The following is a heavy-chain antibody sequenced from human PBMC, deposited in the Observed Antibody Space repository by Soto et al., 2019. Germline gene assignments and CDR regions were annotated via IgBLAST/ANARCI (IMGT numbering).Heavy chain of an antibody. V-gene: IGHV4-34*01. J-gene: IGHJ1*01. Sequence: QVQLQQWGAGLLKPSETLSLTCAVYGGSFSGYYWSWIRQPPGKGLEWIGEINHSGSTNYNPSLKSRVTISVDTSKNQFSLKLSSVTAADTAVYYCAREVTTVTTSEYFQHWGQGTLVTVSP. CDR1: GGSFSGYY. CDR2: INHSGST. D-gene: IGHD4-17*01. CDR3: AREVTTVTTSEYFQH.